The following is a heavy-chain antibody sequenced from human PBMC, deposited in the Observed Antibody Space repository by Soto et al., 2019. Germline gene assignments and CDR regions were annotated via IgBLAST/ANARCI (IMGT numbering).Heavy chain of an antibody. CDR1: GGSFSGYY. V-gene: IGHV4-34*01. CDR3: ARQDGIHWFDP. Sequence: SETLSLTCAVYGGSFSGYYWSWIRQPPGKGLEWIGEINHSGSTNYNPSLKSRVTISVDTSKNQFSLKLSSVTAADTAVYYCARQDGIHWFDPWGQGTLVTVSS. J-gene: IGHJ5*02. CDR2: INHSGST. D-gene: IGHD1-20*01.